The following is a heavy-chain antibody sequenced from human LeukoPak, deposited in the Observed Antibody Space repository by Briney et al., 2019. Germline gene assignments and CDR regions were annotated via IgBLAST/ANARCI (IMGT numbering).Heavy chain of an antibody. CDR2: INPNSGDT. CDR1: GYTYTDYH. V-gene: IGHV1-8*03. D-gene: IGHD2-2*01. J-gene: IGHJ6*03. Sequence: ASVRVSCKASGYTYTDYHIHWVRQAPGRELEWMGWINPNSGDTQSAQKFQGRVTITADESTSTAYMELSSLRSEDTAVYYCARGYCSSTSCFPYYYYYYMDVWGKGTTVTVSS. CDR3: ARGYCSSTSCFPYYYYYYMDV.